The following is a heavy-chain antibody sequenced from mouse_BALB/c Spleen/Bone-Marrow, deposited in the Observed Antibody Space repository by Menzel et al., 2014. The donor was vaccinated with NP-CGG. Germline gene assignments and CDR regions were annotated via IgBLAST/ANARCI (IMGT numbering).Heavy chain of an antibody. J-gene: IGHJ1*01. V-gene: IGHV3-2*02. Sequence: EVQLVESGPGLVKPSQSLSLTCTVTGYSITSDYAWNWIRQFPGNKLEWMGYISYSGSTSYNPSLKSRISITRDTSKNQFFLQLNSVTTEDTATYYCARSYWYFDAWGAGTTVTVSS. CDR1: GYSITSDYA. CDR2: ISYSGST. CDR3: ARSYWYFDA.